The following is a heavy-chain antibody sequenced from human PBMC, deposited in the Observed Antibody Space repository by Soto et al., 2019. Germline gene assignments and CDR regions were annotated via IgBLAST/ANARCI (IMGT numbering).Heavy chain of an antibody. J-gene: IGHJ4*02. Sequence: QVQVVESGGGVVQPGRSLRLSCAASGFTFRTYAMHWVRQAPGKGLEWVAVISHDGSNTDYGDSVKGRFTISRDNSKSTLSLQMNGLRPEDTGVYYCAKDAGSTEFFFASWGQGTLVSVSS. CDR1: GFTFRTYA. D-gene: IGHD3-10*01. CDR2: ISHDGSNT. CDR3: AKDAGSTEFFFAS. V-gene: IGHV3-30*18.